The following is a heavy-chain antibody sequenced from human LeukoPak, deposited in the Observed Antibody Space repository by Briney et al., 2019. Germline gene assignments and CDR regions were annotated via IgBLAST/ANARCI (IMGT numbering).Heavy chain of an antibody. CDR1: GFTFNTYG. Sequence: GGSLRLSCAASGFTFNTYGMHWVRQAQGKGLEWWALIWYDGSNENYADSVKGRFTISRDNSRNTLYLQMNSLRGEDTAVYYCARGGLTIAEATTSWYLDYWGQGTTVTVAS. CDR2: IWYDGSNE. J-gene: IGHJ4*03. CDR3: ARGGLTIAEATTSWYLDY. V-gene: IGHV3-33*01. D-gene: IGHD1-26*01.